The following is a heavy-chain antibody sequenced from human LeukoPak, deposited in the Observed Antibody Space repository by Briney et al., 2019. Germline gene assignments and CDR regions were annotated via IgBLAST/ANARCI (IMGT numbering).Heavy chain of an antibody. D-gene: IGHD3-16*01. V-gene: IGHV3-33*06. CDR3: AKRSSLNYSDS. CDR1: GFTFSSYT. Sequence: GGSLRLSCAASGFTFSSYTMHWVRQAPGKGLEWVAVIWYDGSNKYYADSVKGRFTISRDNSKNTLYLQMSSLRAEDTAVYYCAKRSSLNYSDSWGQGTLVTVSS. CDR2: IWYDGSNK. J-gene: IGHJ4*02.